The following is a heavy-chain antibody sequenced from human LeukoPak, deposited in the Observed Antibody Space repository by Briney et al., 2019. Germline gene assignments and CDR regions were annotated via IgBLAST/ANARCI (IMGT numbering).Heavy chain of an antibody. Sequence: ASVKVSCKASGGTFSSYAISWVRQAPGQGLVWMGGIIPIFGTANYAQKFQGRVTITTDESTSTAYMVLSSLRSEDTAVYYCARLIGYSSGWEYYFDYWGQGTLVTVSS. CDR3: ARLIGYSSGWEYYFDY. CDR1: GGTFSSYA. D-gene: IGHD6-19*01. J-gene: IGHJ4*02. CDR2: IIPIFGTA. V-gene: IGHV1-69*05.